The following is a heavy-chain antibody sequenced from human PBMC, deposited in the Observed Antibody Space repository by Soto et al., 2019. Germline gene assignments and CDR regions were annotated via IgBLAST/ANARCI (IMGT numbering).Heavy chain of an antibody. V-gene: IGHV3-15*07. CDR3: ASYRDSSGLRRYDY. D-gene: IGHD3-22*01. CDR2: IKSKAHGGTA. CDR1: DFILSDAW. Sequence: EVQLEESGGGLIKPGESLTLSCAASDFILSDAWMKWVRQAPGKGLEWVGRIKSKAHGGTADYAAPLKGRFTILTDDSKNTLYLQMNTLQTEGTAMYYCASYRDSSGLRRYDYWGQGALVTVSS. J-gene: IGHJ4*02.